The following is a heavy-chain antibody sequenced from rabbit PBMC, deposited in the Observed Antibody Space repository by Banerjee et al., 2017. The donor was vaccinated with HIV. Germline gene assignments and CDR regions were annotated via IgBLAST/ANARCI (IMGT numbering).Heavy chain of an antibody. V-gene: IGHV1S40*01. D-gene: IGHD1-1*01. J-gene: IGHJ4*01. CDR3: ARDSSGVYMGNDFNL. CDR1: GFSFSTYYY. Sequence: QSLEESGGGLVQPEGSLTLTCTASGFSFSTYYYMCWVRQAPGKGLEWIGCIYTGSGSTYYASWAKGRFTISKTSSTTVTLQMTSLTAADTATYFCARDSSGVYMGNDFNLWGQGTLVTVS. CDR2: IYTGSGST.